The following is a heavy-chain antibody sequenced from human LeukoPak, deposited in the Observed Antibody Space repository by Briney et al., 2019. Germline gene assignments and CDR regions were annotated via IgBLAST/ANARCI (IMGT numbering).Heavy chain of an antibody. J-gene: IGHJ6*02. CDR1: GFTFSSYW. CDR3: ARDTSSLGPAYDFWSGYYLLYYGMDV. Sequence: GGSLRLSCAASGFTFSSYWMSWVRQAPGKGLEWVANIKQDGSEKYYVDSMKGRFTISRDNAKNSLYLQMNSLRAEDTAVYYCARDTSSLGPAYDFWSGYYLLYYGMDVWGQGTTVTVSS. V-gene: IGHV3-7*01. D-gene: IGHD3-3*01. CDR2: IKQDGSEK.